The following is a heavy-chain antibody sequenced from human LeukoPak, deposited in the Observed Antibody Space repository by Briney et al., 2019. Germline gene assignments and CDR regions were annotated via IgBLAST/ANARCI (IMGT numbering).Heavy chain of an antibody. Sequence: GGSLRLSCVGTLLILLSYRLNSLGQPPGKGLEWVANIQQDGSEKNYVDSVKGRFTISRDNGANSLYLQMNSLRADNYAMHYGARPPLDQGDCFDYWGQGTLVTVSS. CDR2: IQQDGSEK. J-gene: IGHJ4*02. CDR3: ARPPLDQGDCFDY. CDR1: ILLSYRL. D-gene: IGHD2-21*02. V-gene: IGHV3-7*01.